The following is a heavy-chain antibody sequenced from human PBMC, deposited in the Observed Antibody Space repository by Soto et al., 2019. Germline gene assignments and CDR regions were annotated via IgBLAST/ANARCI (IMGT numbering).Heavy chain of an antibody. J-gene: IGHJ4*02. CDR2: IYYSGST. Sequence: QVQLQESGPGLVKPSETLSLTCTVSGGSISSYYWSWIRQPPGKGLEWIGYIYYSGSTNYNPSRTSLDPISVDTSKNQFSLNLSSVTAADTAVYFCARRYGSCFDYWGQGTLVTVSS. D-gene: IGHD5-18*01. V-gene: IGHV4-59*08. CDR3: ARRYGSCFDY. CDR1: GGSISSYY.